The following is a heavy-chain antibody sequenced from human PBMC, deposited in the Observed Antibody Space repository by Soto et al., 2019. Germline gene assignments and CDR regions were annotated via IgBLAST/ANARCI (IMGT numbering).Heavy chain of an antibody. CDR2: FYYSGST. D-gene: IGHD5-12*01. J-gene: IGHJ6*03. Sequence: SETLSLTCTVSGGSISSSSYYLGWIRQSPGKGLEWIGSFYYSGSTYYSPSLRSRVTISGDTSRKQISLRLSSVTAADTAVYYCARISVASRYMDVWGKGTTVTV. CDR1: GGSISSSSYY. CDR3: ARISVASRYMDV. V-gene: IGHV4-39*01.